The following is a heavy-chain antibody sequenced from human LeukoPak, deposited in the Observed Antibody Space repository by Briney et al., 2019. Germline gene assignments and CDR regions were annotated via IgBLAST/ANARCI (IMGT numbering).Heavy chain of an antibody. CDR1: GGSISSYY. Sequence: SETLSLTCTVSGGSISSYYWSWIRQPPGKGLEWIGYIYYSGSTNYNPSLKSRVTISVDTSKNQFPLKLSSVTAADTAVYYCARGLGYCSSTSCYHNAGPFDYWGQGTLVTVSS. CDR3: ARGLGYCSSTSCYHNAGPFDY. J-gene: IGHJ4*02. CDR2: IYYSGST. V-gene: IGHV4-59*01. D-gene: IGHD2-2*01.